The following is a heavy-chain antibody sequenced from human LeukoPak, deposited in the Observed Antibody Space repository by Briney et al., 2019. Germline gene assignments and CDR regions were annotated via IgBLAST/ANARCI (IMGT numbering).Heavy chain of an antibody. CDR2: ISYDGSNK. D-gene: IGHD3-22*01. CDR1: WFTFSSFA. CDR3: ARDASGYYYDPSYYFDY. J-gene: IGHJ4*02. V-gene: IGHV3-30-3*01. Sequence: GGAPRLPCAAPWFTFSSFAMHRGRQGPGKGVGGGAVISYDGSNKYYADSVKGRFTISRDNSKNTLYLQMNSLRAEDTAVYYCARDASGYYYDPSYYFDYWGQGTLVTVSS.